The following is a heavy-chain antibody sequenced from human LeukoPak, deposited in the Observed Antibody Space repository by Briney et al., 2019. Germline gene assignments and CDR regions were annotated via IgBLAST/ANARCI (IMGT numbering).Heavy chain of an antibody. V-gene: IGHV3-66*01. Sequence: GGSLRLSCAASGFTFSDYYMSWVRQAPGKGLEWVSVIYSGGSTYYADSVKGRFTISRDNSKNTLYLQMNSLRAEDTAVYYCARDASGYCSGGSCYYYDYWGQGTLVTVSS. J-gene: IGHJ4*02. D-gene: IGHD2-15*01. CDR1: GFTFSDYY. CDR2: IYSGGST. CDR3: ARDASGYCSGGSCYYYDY.